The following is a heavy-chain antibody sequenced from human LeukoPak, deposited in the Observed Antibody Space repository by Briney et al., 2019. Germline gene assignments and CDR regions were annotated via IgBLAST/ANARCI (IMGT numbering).Heavy chain of an antibody. V-gene: IGHV4-59*08. CDR3: ARHRDSSGYYTQWFYY. Sequence: MSSECGCLIRQAAWKRMKWIGYIYYSGSTNYNPSLKSRVTISVDTSKNQFSLKLSSVTAADTAVYYCARHRDSSGYYTQWFYYWGQGTLVTVSS. D-gene: IGHD3-22*01. J-gene: IGHJ4*02. CDR1: MSSEC. CDR2: IYYSGST.